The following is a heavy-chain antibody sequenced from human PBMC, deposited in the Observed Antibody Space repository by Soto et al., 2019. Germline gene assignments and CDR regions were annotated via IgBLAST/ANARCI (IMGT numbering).Heavy chain of an antibody. D-gene: IGHD6-13*01. CDR2: INPSGGST. CDR1: GYTFTSYY. CDR3: ARDGVFGGYSSSSGGYYFEY. J-gene: IGHJ4*02. Sequence: ALLKVSSKASGYTFTSYYMHWLRQAPGQGIERMGIINPSGGSTSYAQKFQGRVTRIRDTSTSTVYRELSSLRSEDTVVYYCARDGVFGGYSSSSGGYYFEYWGRGTLVIV. V-gene: IGHV1-46*01.